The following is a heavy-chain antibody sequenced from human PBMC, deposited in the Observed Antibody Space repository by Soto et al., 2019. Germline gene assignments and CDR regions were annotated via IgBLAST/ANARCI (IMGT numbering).Heavy chain of an antibody. J-gene: IGHJ5*02. CDR3: ARARRSSSWTTNA. Sequence: QVQLLESGGCVVQPGGSLRLSCEVSGFNFSGYGMNWVRQAPGKGLEWVAFSSIDGVNKYNAESVKGRFTISRDKSKNTLYLQMNSLREGDTGVYYCARARRSSSWTTNAWGPGTLVTVSS. D-gene: IGHD6-6*01. V-gene: IGHV3-30*05. CDR1: GFNFSGYG. CDR2: SSIDGVNK.